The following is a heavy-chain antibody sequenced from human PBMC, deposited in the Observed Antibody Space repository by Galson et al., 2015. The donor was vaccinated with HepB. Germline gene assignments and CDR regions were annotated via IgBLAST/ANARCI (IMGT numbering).Heavy chain of an antibody. CDR1: GYTFTSYG. CDR2: ISAYNGNT. D-gene: IGHD3-22*01. V-gene: IGHV1-18*01. J-gene: IGHJ3*02. Sequence: SVKVSCKASGYTFTSYGISWVRQAPGQGLEWMGWISAYNGNTNYAQKLQGRVTMTTDTSTSTAYMKLRSLRSDDTAVYYCARGWYYDSSGYYPHAFEIWGQGTMVTVSS. CDR3: ARGWYYDSSGYYPHAFEI.